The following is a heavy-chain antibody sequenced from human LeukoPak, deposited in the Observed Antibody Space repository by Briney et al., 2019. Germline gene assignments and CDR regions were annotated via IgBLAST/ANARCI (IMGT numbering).Heavy chain of an antibody. Sequence: GASVKVSCKASGYTFTDYYMHWVRQAPGQGLEGMGWINPYTGGTNYAQKFQGRVTMTRDTSISTAYMELSRLRSDDTAVYYCARAGDYCGGDCYSRGAYYFDYWGQGTLVTVSS. CDR2: INPYTGGT. V-gene: IGHV1-2*02. D-gene: IGHD2-21*02. J-gene: IGHJ4*02. CDR1: GYTFTDYY. CDR3: ARAGDYCGGDCYSRGAYYFDY.